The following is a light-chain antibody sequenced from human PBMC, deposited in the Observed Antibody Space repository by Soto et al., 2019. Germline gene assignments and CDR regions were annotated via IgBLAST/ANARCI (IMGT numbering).Light chain of an antibody. CDR1: QTISRY. Sequence: EMVVTQSPGTLFLSAGERAALFCRASQTISRYLAWYQQKPGQAPRLLIYDASNRATGVPARFSGSGSGSYFTLIISSLGPQEFSVYSRQPGDSFGGGTKVDIK. V-gene: IGKV3-11*01. CDR2: DAS. J-gene: IGKJ4*01. CDR3: QPGDS.